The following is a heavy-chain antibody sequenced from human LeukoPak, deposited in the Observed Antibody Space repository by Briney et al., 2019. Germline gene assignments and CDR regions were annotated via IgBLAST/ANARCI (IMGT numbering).Heavy chain of an antibody. V-gene: IGHV4-59*01. D-gene: IGHD2-2*01. J-gene: IGHJ5*02. CDR2: IYYSGST. Sequence: SETLSLTCTVSGGSISSYYWSWIRQPPGKGLERIGYIYYSGSTNYDPPLKSRVTISVDTSKNQFSLKLSSVTAADTAVYYCARGPSPYCSSTSCKDWFDPWGQGTLVTVSS. CDR3: ARGPSPYCSSTSCKDWFDP. CDR1: GGSISSYY.